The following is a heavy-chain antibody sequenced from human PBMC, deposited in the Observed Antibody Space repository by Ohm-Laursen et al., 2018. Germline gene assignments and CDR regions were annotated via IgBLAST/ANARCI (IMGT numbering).Heavy chain of an antibody. V-gene: IGHV4-59*08. J-gene: IGHJ4*02. D-gene: IGHD1/OR15-1a*01. CDR3: ARRKQRSLPPDY. CDR2: IYYSGST. Sequence: SQTLSLTCTVSGGSVSTYYWSWIRQPPGKGLEWIGYIYYSGSTNYNPSLKSRVTISADTSKNQFSLKVKSVTAADTAVYYCARRKQRSLPPDYWGQGTLVTVSS. CDR1: GGSVSTYY.